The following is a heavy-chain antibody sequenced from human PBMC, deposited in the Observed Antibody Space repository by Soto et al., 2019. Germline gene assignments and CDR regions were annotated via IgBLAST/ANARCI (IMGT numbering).Heavy chain of an antibody. J-gene: IGHJ4*02. V-gene: IGHV3-33*01. CDR2: TRYDGSNK. D-gene: IGHD1-26*01. CDR1: GFTFSTYG. Sequence: GGSLSLSCAASGFTFSTYGMHWVRQAPGRGLEWVAVTRYDGSNKYYADSVKGRFTISRDNSKNTLYLQMNSLRAEDTAVYYCARSDIVRSTYFDYWGQGT. CDR3: ARSDIVRSTYFDY.